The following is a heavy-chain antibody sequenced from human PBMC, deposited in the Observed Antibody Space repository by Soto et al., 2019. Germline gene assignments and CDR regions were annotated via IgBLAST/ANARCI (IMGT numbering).Heavy chain of an antibody. CDR3: ARDRVGWLQREAVDY. CDR2: ISYDGSNK. D-gene: IGHD5-12*01. V-gene: IGHV3-30-3*01. CDR1: GFTFSSYA. Sequence: QVQLVESGGGVVQPGRSLRLSCAASGFTFSSYAMHWVRQAPGKGLEWVAVISYDGSNKYYADSVKGRFTISRDNSKNTLYLQMNSLRAEDTAVYYCARDRVGWLQREAVDYWGQGTLVTVSS. J-gene: IGHJ4*02.